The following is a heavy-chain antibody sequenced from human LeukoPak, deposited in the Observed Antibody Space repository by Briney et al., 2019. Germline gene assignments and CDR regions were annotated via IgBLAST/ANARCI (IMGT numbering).Heavy chain of an antibody. CDR3: ARDLRSGYFDY. J-gene: IGHJ4*02. D-gene: IGHD3-22*01. V-gene: IGHV3-33*01. CDR1: GFTFSSYV. Sequence: PGGSLRLSCAASGFTFSSYVMSWVRQAPGKGLEWVAVIYSDGSKQNYADSVKGRFTISRDDSKSTVYLQVNSLGGGDTAVYYCARDLRSGYFDYWGQGTLVTVSS. CDR2: IYSDGSKQ.